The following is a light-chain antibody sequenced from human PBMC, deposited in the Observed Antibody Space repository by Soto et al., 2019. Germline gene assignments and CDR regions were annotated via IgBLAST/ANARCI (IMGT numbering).Light chain of an antibody. Sequence: QSALTQPASVSGSPGQSITISCTGSSSDVGRYNYVSWYQLHPGKAPKLIIYEVSNRPSGVSDRFSGSKSGNTASLTISGLQGEDEADYSCSSYASANILVFGSGTKVTVL. CDR2: EVS. CDR1: SSDVGRYNY. CDR3: SSYASANILV. V-gene: IGLV2-14*01. J-gene: IGLJ6*01.